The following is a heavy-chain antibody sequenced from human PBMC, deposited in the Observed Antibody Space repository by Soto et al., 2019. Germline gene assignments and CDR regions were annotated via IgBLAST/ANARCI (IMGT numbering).Heavy chain of an antibody. CDR2: VSDYNSNT. V-gene: IGHV1-18*01. J-gene: IGHJ4*02. Sequence: VRLVRIGPGVRKPGASVTVSSKASGYPFSNYGITWVRQAPGRGLEWMEWVSDYNSNTKYAQKLQCRVTMTTDTSTSTAYMELRSLRSDDTAVYYCARDSPPVDYWGQGTLVTVSS. CDR1: GYPFSNYG. CDR3: ARDSPPVDY.